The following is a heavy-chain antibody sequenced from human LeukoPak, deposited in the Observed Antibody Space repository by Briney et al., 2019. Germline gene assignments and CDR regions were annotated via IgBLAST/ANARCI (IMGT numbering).Heavy chain of an antibody. CDR3: ARATGDYDPFFRSDY. J-gene: IGHJ4*02. Sequence: ASVKVSCKASGYTFTSYYMHWVRQAPGQGLEWMGIINPSGGSTSYAQKFQGRVTMTRDTSTSTVYMELSSLRSEDTAVYYCARATGDYDPFFRSDYWGQGTLVTVSS. D-gene: IGHD4-17*01. CDR1: GYTFTSYY. CDR2: INPSGGST. V-gene: IGHV1-46*03.